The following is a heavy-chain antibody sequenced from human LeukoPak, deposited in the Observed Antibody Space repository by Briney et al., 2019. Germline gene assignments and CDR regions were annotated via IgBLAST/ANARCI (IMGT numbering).Heavy chain of an antibody. Sequence: GASVKVSCKASGGTFSSYTISWVRQAPGQGLEWMGRIIPILGIANYAQKFQGRVTITADKSTSTAYMELSSLRSEDTAVYYCATGYCSSTSCLHMNWFDPWGQGTLVTVSP. CDR1: GGTFSSYT. CDR2: IIPILGIA. D-gene: IGHD2-2*01. J-gene: IGHJ5*02. CDR3: ATGYCSSTSCLHMNWFDP. V-gene: IGHV1-69*02.